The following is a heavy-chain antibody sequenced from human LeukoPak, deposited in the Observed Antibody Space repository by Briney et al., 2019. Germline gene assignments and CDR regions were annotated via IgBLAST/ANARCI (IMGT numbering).Heavy chain of an antibody. D-gene: IGHD3-22*01. V-gene: IGHV1-69*13. CDR2: IIPIFGTA. CDR1: GGTFSSYA. Sequence: GASVKVSCKASGGTFSSYAISWVRQAPGQGLEWMGGIIPIFGTANYAQKFQGRVTITADESTSTAYMELSSLRSEDTAVYYCARVQHYYDSSGYFYSGGQGTLVTVSS. CDR3: ARVQHYYDSSGYFYS. J-gene: IGHJ4*02.